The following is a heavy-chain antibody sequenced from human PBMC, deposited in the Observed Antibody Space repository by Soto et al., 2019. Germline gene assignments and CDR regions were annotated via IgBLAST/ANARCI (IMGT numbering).Heavy chain of an antibody. Sequence: ASVKVSCKVSGYTLTELSIHWVRQALGEGLEWMGGFDLENGETIYAQRCQRRVTMTEESSADTPYMELSSLRSEDTAVYYCALEVRRINQFDHWGQGTMVTVSS. D-gene: IGHD3-10*01. CDR2: FDLENGET. CDR3: ALEVRRINQFDH. CDR1: GYTLTELS. V-gene: IGHV1-24*01. J-gene: IGHJ4*02.